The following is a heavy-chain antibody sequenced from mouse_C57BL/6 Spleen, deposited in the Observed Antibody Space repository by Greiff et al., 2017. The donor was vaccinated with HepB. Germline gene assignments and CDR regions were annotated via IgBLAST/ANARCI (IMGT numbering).Heavy chain of an antibody. CDR3: TRESITTVVFDY. CDR2: ISSGGDYI. D-gene: IGHD1-1*01. Sequence: EVQVVESGEGLVKPGGSLKLSCAASGFTFSSYAMSWVRQTPEKRLEWVAYISSGGDYIYYADTVKGRFTISRDNARNTLYLQMSSLKSEDTAMYYCTRESITTVVFDYWGQGTTLTVSS. V-gene: IGHV5-9-1*02. J-gene: IGHJ2*01. CDR1: GFTFSSYA.